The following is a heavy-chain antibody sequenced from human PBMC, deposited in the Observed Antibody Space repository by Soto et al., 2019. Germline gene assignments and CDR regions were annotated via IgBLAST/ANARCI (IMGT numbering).Heavy chain of an antibody. CDR1: SGSISSSNW. CDR3: ARIGQMESMDAFDI. Sequence: QVQLQESGPGLVKPSGTLSLTCAVSSGSISSSNWCRWVRHPPAKGLEWVGEIYHSGSTNYNPSPKSRVTISVDKSKNQFSLKLSSVTAAGTAVYYCARIGQMESMDAFDIWGQGTMVTVSS. V-gene: IGHV4-4*02. CDR2: IYHSGST. J-gene: IGHJ3*02. D-gene: IGHD2-21*01.